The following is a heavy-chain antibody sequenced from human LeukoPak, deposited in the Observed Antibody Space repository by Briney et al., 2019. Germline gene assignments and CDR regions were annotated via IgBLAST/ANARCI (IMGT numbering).Heavy chain of an antibody. Sequence: SETLSLTCTVSSASISTYYWSWIRQPPGKGLEWIGYIYYTETSYNPSLKSRVTISADTSKNQFSLKLYSVTAADTAVYYCATRKLGNDYWGQGTLVTVSS. V-gene: IGHV4-59*01. CDR1: SASISTYY. CDR3: ATRKLGNDY. D-gene: IGHD7-27*01. J-gene: IGHJ4*02. CDR2: IYYTET.